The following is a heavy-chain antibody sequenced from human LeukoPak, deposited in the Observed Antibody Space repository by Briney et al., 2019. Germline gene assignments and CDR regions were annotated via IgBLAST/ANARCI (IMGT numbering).Heavy chain of an antibody. D-gene: IGHD2-15*01. CDR3: ARDRSAATWGYNWFDP. Sequence: SETLSLTCTVSGGSISSYYWSWIRQPLGKGLEWIGYIYYSGSTNYNPSLKSRVTISVDTSKNQFSLRLSSVTAADTAVYYCARDRSAATWGYNWFDPWGQGTLVTVSS. CDR2: IYYSGST. CDR1: GGSISSYY. V-gene: IGHV4-59*01. J-gene: IGHJ5*02.